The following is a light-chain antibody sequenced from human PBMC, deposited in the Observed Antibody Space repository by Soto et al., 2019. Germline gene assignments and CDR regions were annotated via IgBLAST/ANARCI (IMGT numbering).Light chain of an antibody. CDR3: QQYHIWPPWT. V-gene: IGKV3-15*01. J-gene: IGKJ1*01. CDR2: GAS. CDR1: QSVSSD. Sequence: EIVMTQSPATLSVSPGERATLSCRASQSVSSDLAWYQQKPGQAPRLLIYGASTRATGMPARFSGSGSGTEFTLTISSLQSEDFAVYYCQQYHIWPPWTFGQGTKVEIK.